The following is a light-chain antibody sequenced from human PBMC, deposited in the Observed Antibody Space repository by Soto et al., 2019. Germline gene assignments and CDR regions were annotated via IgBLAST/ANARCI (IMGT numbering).Light chain of an antibody. V-gene: IGLV4-69*01. CDR3: QTWGTGIVL. Sequence: QLVLTQSPSASASLGDSVKVTCTLSSGHSSYAIAWHQQQPEKGPRFLMKLNSDGSHSKGDGIPDRFSASSSGAERYLTISSLQSEDEADYYCQTWGTGIVLFAGGTQLTVL. CDR2: LNSDGSH. J-gene: IGLJ2*01. CDR1: SGHSSYA.